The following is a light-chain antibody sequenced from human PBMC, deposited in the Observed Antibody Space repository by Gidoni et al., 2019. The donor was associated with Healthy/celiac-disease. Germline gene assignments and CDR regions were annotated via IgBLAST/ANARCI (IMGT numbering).Light chain of an antibody. V-gene: IGLV2-23*02. Sequence: QSALTQPASVSGSPGQSITTSCTGTSSDVGSYNLVSWYQQHPGQAPKLMIYAVSKRPSGVSNRFSGSKSGNTASLTISGLQAEDEADYYCCSYAGSSTPFYVFGTGTKVTVL. CDR2: AVS. CDR3: CSYAGSSTPFYV. J-gene: IGLJ1*01. CDR1: SSDVGSYNL.